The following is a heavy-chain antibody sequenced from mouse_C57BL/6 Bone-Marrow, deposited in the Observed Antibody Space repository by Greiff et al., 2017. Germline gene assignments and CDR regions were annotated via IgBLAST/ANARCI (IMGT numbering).Heavy chain of an antibody. CDR1: GFTFNTYA. Sequence: EVNVVESGGGLVQPKGSLKLSCAASGFTFNTYAMHWVRQAPGKGLEWVARIRSKSSNYATSYADSVQNSITISRYDSQSMLPLQMNNLKTENSAWYYGVRDRSAFAYWGQGNLGTVFA. CDR3: VRDRSAFAY. V-gene: IGHV10-3*01. J-gene: IGHJ3*01. CDR2: IRSKSSNYAT.